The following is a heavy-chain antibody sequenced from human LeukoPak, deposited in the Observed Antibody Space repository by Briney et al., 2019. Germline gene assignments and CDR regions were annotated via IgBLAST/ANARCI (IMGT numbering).Heavy chain of an antibody. CDR2: INHSGST. CDR3: ARDIPYDILTGDNMFDY. V-gene: IGHV4-34*01. D-gene: IGHD3-9*01. Sequence: SETLSLTCAVYGGSFSGYYWSWIRQPPGKGLEWIGEINHSGSTNYNPSLKSRVTISVDTSKNQFSLKLSSVTAADTAVYYCARDIPYDILTGDNMFDYWGQGTLATVSS. CDR1: GGSFSGYY. J-gene: IGHJ4*02.